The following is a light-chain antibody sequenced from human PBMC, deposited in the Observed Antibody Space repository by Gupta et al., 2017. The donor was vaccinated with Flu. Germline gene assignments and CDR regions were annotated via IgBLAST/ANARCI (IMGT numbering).Light chain of an antibody. J-gene: IGKJ2*01. CDR2: GVS. CDR1: QSVSSSY. CDR3: QQYGDSPAYS. Sequence: EIVLTQSPGTLSLSPGERATLSCRASQSVSSSYLAWYQQKPGQAPRLLIYGVSSRATGVPDRFSGSGSGTDFTLTISRLEPEDFAVYYCQQYGDSPAYSFGQGTKLDIK. V-gene: IGKV3-20*01.